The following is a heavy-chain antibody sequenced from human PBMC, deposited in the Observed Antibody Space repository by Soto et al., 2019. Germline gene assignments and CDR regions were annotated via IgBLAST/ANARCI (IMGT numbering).Heavy chain of an antibody. CDR1: GFSFNMYS. Sequence: PGGSLRLSCAASGFSFNMYSMNWFRQAPGKGLEWVSYISSSSSSIYYSDSVKGRFTISRDNAKNSLYLQMNSLRAEDTAVYYCFIAVAGFFAPDYWGQGTLVTVSS. V-gene: IGHV3-21*01. J-gene: IGHJ4*02. CDR3: FIAVAGFFAPDY. D-gene: IGHD6-19*01. CDR2: ISSSSSSI.